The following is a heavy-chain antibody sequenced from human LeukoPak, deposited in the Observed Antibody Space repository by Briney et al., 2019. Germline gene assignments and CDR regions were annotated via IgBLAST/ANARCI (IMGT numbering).Heavy chain of an antibody. CDR2: IIPIFGTA. J-gene: IGHJ4*02. CDR3: ARGPYCSGGSRYSVTATEPAY. V-gene: IGHV1-69*05. CDR1: GGTFSSYA. Sequence: SVKVSCKASGGTFSSYAISWVRQAPGQGLEWMRRIIPIFGTANYAQKFQGRVTITTDESTSTAYMELSSLRSEDTAVYYCARGPYCSGGSRYSVTATEPAYWGQGTLVTVSS. D-gene: IGHD2-15*01.